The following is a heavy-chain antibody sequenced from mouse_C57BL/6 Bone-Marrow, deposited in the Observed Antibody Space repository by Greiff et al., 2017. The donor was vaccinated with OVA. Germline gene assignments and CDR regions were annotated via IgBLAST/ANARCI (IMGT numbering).Heavy chain of an antibody. CDR1: GYTFTDYY. V-gene: IGHV1-19*01. CDR2: INPYNGGT. Sequence: EVQLQQSGPVLVKPGASVKMSCKASGYTFTDYYMNWVKQSPGKSLEWIGVINPYNGGTSYNQKFKGKATLTVDKSSSTAYMELNSLTSEDSAVYYCARSSSIYYYGSSYWYFDVWGTGTTVTVSS. CDR3: ARSSSIYYYGSSYWYFDV. D-gene: IGHD1-1*01. J-gene: IGHJ1*03.